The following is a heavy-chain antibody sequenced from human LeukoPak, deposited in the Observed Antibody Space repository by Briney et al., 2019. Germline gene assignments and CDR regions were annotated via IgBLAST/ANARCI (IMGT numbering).Heavy chain of an antibody. D-gene: IGHD3-10*01. CDR2: IIPIFTTA. CDR3: ARDRISGFYYGYPYYFDS. CDR1: GGTFSSYA. Sequence: EASVKVSCKASGGTFSSYAINWVRQAPGQGLEWMGRIIPIFTTANYAQKFQGRVTITTDESTTTAYMELSSLRSEDTAVYYCARDRISGFYYGYPYYFDSWGQGTPVTVSS. J-gene: IGHJ4*02. V-gene: IGHV1-69*05.